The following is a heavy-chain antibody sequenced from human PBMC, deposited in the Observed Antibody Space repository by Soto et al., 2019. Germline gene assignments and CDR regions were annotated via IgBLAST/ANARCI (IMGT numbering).Heavy chain of an antibody. Sequence: GGSLRLSCAASGFTFSSYAMHWVRQAPGKGLEWVAVISYDGSNKYYADSVKGRFTISRDNSKNTLYLQMNSLRAEDTAVYYCARIDSRWVGYSSPPRYWGQGTLVTVSS. CDR2: ISYDGSNK. D-gene: IGHD6-13*01. CDR1: GFTFSSYA. J-gene: IGHJ4*02. V-gene: IGHV3-30-3*01. CDR3: ARIDSRWVGYSSPPRY.